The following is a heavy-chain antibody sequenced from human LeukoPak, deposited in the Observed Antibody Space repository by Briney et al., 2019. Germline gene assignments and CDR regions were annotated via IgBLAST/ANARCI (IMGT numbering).Heavy chain of an antibody. D-gene: IGHD2-15*01. CDR2: IYTSGST. CDR1: GGSISSGSYY. Sequence: PSETLSLTCAVSGGSISSGSYYWSWIRQPAGKGLEWIGRIYTSGSTNYNPSLKSRVTISVDTSKNQFSLKLSSVTAADTAVYYCASSLVVAAHDYWGQGTLVTVSS. CDR3: ASSLVVAAHDY. V-gene: IGHV4-61*02. J-gene: IGHJ4*02.